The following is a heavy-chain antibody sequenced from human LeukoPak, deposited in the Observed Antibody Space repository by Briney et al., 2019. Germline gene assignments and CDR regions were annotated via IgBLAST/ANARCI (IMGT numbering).Heavy chain of an antibody. D-gene: IGHD6-19*01. Sequence: GGSLRLSCAASGFTFSNYGMHWVRQAPGKGLEWVSAISGSGGSTYYADSVKGRFTISRDNSKNTLYLQMNSLRAEDTGVYYCAKDLSSGSRRAYWGQGTLVTVSS. CDR2: ISGSGGST. CDR1: GFTFSNYG. J-gene: IGHJ4*02. CDR3: AKDLSSGSRRAY. V-gene: IGHV3-23*01.